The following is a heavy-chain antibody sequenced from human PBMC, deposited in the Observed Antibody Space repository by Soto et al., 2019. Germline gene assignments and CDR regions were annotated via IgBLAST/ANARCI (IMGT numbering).Heavy chain of an antibody. V-gene: IGHV4-31*03. CDR2: VYYRGTT. Sequence: PSETLSLTCTVTGGSIRRRGYYWSWIRQRPGEGLEWIGFVYYRGTTDYNPSLRSRLTISADTSRNQFYLDVTSVTVADTAVYYCAASGGPEGDWFDPWGQGIVVPGYS. D-gene: IGHD2-8*02. J-gene: IGHJ5*02. CDR3: AASGGPEGDWFDP. CDR1: GGSIRRRGYY.